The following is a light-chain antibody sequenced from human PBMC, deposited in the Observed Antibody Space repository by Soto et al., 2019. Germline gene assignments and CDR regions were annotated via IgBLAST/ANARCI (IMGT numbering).Light chain of an antibody. J-gene: IGKJ4*01. Sequence: EIVFTPSPATLSLSPGGSAPLSCRASQSVSSFLAWYQQKPGQAPRLLIYDASNRATGIPAMFSGRGSGTDFTLTISILEPEDFAVYYCQQRSDWPLTFGEGTKVDIK. CDR3: QQRSDWPLT. CDR2: DAS. V-gene: IGKV3-11*01. CDR1: QSVSSF.